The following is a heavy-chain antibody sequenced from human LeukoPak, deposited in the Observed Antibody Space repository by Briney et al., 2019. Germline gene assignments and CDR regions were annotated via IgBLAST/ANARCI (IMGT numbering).Heavy chain of an antibody. D-gene: IGHD4-17*01. J-gene: IGHJ4*02. CDR3: AKSDPTTPYGDYVVFGTFDC. Sequence: GGSLRLSCAASGFTFSSYAMSWVRQAPGKGLEWVSAISGSGGSTYYADSVKGRFTISRDNSKNTLYLQMNSLRAEDTAVYYCAKSDPTTPYGDYVVFGTFDCWGQGTLVTVSS. CDR2: ISGSGGST. CDR1: GFTFSSYA. V-gene: IGHV3-23*01.